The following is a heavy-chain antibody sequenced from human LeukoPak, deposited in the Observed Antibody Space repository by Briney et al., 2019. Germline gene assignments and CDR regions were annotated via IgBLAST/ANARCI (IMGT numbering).Heavy chain of an antibody. D-gene: IGHD6-13*01. V-gene: IGHV3-23*01. Sequence: GGSLRLSCAASGFTFTTYAMNWVRQAPGKGLEWISSILTSDGNPYFADSVKGRFTISRDNSKNTVDLQMNSLRAEDTAVYYCARGYSSSDKDDYWGQGTLVTVSS. CDR3: ARGYSSSDKDDY. CDR2: ILTSDGNP. CDR1: GFTFTTYA. J-gene: IGHJ4*02.